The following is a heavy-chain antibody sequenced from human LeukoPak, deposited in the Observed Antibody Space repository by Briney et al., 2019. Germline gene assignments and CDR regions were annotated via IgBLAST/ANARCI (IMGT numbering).Heavy chain of an antibody. D-gene: IGHD1-26*01. CDR3: ARGHLMGATGVHWFDP. V-gene: IGHV4-39*07. J-gene: IGHJ5*02. CDR2: IYYSGST. CDR1: GGSISSSSYY. Sequence: PSETLSLTCTVSGGSISSSSYYWGWIRQPPGKGLEWIGSIYYSGSTYYNPSLKSRVTISVDTSKNQFSLKLSSVTAADTAVYYCARGHLMGATGVHWFDPWGQGTLVTVSS.